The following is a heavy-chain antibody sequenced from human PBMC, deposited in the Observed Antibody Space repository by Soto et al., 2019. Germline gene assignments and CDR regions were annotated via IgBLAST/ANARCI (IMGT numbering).Heavy chain of an antibody. Sequence: EVQLLESGGGLVQPGGSLRLSCAASGFTFSSYAMSWVRQAPGKGLEWVSAISGSGGSTYYADSVKGRFTISRDNSKNTLYLQMNSLRAEATAVYYCAKDGGMESSVAWIGESRVPIPSAWGQGTLVTVSS. CDR1: GFTFSSYA. D-gene: IGHD3-10*01. CDR2: ISGSGGST. J-gene: IGHJ4*02. CDR3: AKDGGMESSVAWIGESRVPIPSA. V-gene: IGHV3-23*01.